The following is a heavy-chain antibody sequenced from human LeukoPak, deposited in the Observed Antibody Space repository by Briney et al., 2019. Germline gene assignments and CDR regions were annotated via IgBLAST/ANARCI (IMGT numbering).Heavy chain of an antibody. V-gene: IGHV1-2*02. J-gene: IGHJ3*02. CDR1: GYTFTGYY. CDR2: INPNSGGT. CDR3: ARERPPYCSGGSCYPHADAFDI. D-gene: IGHD2-15*01. Sequence: ASVKVSCKASGYTFTGYYMHWVRQAPGQGLEWMGWINPNSGGTNYAQKFQGRVTMTRDTSISTAYMELSRLRSDDTAVYYCARERPPYCSGGSCYPHADAFDIWGQGTMVTVSS.